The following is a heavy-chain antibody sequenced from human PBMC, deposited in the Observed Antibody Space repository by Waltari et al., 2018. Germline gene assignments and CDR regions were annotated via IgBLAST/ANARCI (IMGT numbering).Heavy chain of an antibody. V-gene: IGHV1-2*02. J-gene: IGHJ4*02. CDR2: INPKNGVT. Sequence: HVQLVQSGAEVKKPGASVKVSCKTSGHIFTDQFVHWVRQAPGQGLEWMGWINPKNGVTKYGQKFQGRLTMTSDTSVSIAHLELSRLKADDSAVYFCARPESSGSSSLDYWGQGTMVIVSS. CDR3: ARPESSGSSSLDY. D-gene: IGHD6-13*01. CDR1: GHIFTDQF.